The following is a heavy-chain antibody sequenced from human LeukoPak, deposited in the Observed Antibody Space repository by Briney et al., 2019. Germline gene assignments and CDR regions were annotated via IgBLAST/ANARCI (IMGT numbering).Heavy chain of an antibody. CDR1: GYTFTSYY. V-gene: IGHV3-23*01. CDR3: AKGSSPFDY. CDR2: ISANGGGT. J-gene: IGHJ4*02. D-gene: IGHD6-13*01. Sequence: GASVKVSCRASGYTFTSYYMHWVRQAPGKGLEWVSAISANGGGTYYADSVKGRFTISRDNSKNTLYLQMNSLRAEDTAVYYCAKGSSPFDYWGQGTLVTVSS.